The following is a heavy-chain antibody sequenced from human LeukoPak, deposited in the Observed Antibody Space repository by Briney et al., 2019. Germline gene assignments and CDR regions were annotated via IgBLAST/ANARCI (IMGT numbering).Heavy chain of an antibody. CDR2: MNPNSGNT. J-gene: IGHJ5*02. CDR3: ARAEPYYYGSGSRWFDP. V-gene: IGHV1-8*01. D-gene: IGHD3-10*01. Sequence: ASVKVSCKASGYTFSSYDISWVRQATGQGLEWMGWMNPNSGNTGYAQKFQGRVTMTRNTSISTAYMELSSLRSEDTAVYYCARAEPYYYGSGSRWFDPWGQGTLVTVSS. CDR1: GYTFSSYD.